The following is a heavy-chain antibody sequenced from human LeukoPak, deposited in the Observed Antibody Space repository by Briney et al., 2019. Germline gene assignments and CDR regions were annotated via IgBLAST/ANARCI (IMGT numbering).Heavy chain of an antibody. CDR1: GYSITSGYY. J-gene: IGHJ4*02. CDR3: ARVGANMIRPLLDY. Sequence: SETLSLTCDVSGYSITSGYYWGWLRQLPGKGLEWIGNVYHSGSTYYNPSLKSRVTVSVDTSKNQFSLKLSSVTAADTAVYYCARVGANMIRPLLDYWGQGTLVTVSS. D-gene: IGHD5-12*01. CDR2: VYHSGST. V-gene: IGHV4-38-2*01.